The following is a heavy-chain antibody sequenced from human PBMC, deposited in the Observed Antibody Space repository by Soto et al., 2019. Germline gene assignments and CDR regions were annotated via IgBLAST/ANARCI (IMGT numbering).Heavy chain of an antibody. J-gene: IGHJ4*01. Sequence: VASLKVSCQASGYSYSSYGISWVRRVPGQGLEWMGWISAHNSDTNYAQKFQGRVTMTTGTFTNIAYMELRSLRSDDTAVYYCERVERGSYNWSDGVDFWG. V-gene: IGHV1-18*01. CDR2: ISAHNSDT. CDR3: ERVERGSYNWSDGVDF. D-gene: IGHD1-20*01. CDR1: GYSYSSYG.